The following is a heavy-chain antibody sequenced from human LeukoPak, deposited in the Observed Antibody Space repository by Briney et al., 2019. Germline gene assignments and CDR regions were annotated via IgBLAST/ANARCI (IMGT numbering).Heavy chain of an antibody. V-gene: IGHV3-21*01. D-gene: IGHD2-2*01. CDR1: GFTFSSYS. CDR3: ARDYGYCRGNTCYASFDY. CDR2: ISAGSNYI. J-gene: IGHJ4*01. Sequence: PGGSLRLSCVASGFTFSSYSMNWVRQAPGKGLEWVSSISAGSNYIYYADSMKGRFTISRDNAKNSLYLQMNSLRDEDTAMYYCARDYGYCRGNTCYASFDYWGHGTLVTVSS.